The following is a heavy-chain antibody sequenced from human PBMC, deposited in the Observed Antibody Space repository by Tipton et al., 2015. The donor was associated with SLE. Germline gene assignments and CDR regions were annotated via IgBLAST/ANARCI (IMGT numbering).Heavy chain of an antibody. CDR3: ASASSWYYFEY. J-gene: IGHJ4*02. CDR2: ISGSGGST. Sequence: SLRLSCAASGFTFSSSAMSWVRQAPGKGLAWVSAISGSGGSTYYADSVKGRFTISRDNSKNTLYLQMNGLRAEDTAVYYCASASSWYYFEYWGQGRPVTVSS. D-gene: IGHD6-13*01. V-gene: IGHV3-23*01. CDR1: GFTFSSSA.